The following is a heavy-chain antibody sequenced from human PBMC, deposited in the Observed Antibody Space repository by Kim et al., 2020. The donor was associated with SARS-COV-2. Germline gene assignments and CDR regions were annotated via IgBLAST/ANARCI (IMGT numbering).Heavy chain of an antibody. V-gene: IGHV3-23*01. CDR2: T. J-gene: IGHJ4*02. D-gene: IGHD3-10*01. Sequence: TYEAESVKCRFTISRDNSKNMLYLQMSSRGAEDSAVYYCGDYHGAGSHFTYWGQGTLGTVSS. CDR3: GDYHGAGSHFTY.